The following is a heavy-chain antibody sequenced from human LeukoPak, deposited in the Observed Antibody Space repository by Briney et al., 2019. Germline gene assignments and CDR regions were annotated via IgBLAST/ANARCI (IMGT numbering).Heavy chain of an antibody. CDR2: IYYSGST. CDR1: GGSISSSSYY. CDR3: ARLGRELCLDY. V-gene: IGHV4-39*01. J-gene: IGHJ4*02. Sequence: SETLSLTCTVSGGSISSSSYYWGWIRQPPGKGLEWIGSIYYSGSTYYNPSLKSRVTISVDTSKNQFSLKLSSVTAADTAVYYCARLGRELCLDYWGQGTLVTVSS. D-gene: IGHD2-2*01.